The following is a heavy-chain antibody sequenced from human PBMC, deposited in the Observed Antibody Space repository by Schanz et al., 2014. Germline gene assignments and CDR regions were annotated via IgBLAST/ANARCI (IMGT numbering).Heavy chain of an antibody. V-gene: IGHV1-18*01. J-gene: IGHJ4*02. CDR1: GYTFSSYG. CDR2: ISAYTNNT. CDR3: ARGGYSSGWYDRDIAHFDY. D-gene: IGHD6-19*01. Sequence: QVQLVQSGAEVKKPGASVGVSCKASGYTFSSYGINWVRQAPGQGLEWMGWISAYTNNTNYAQKLQGRVTMTTDTSTSTAYMELRSLRSDDTAVYYCARGGYSSGWYDRDIAHFDYWGQGTLXTVSS.